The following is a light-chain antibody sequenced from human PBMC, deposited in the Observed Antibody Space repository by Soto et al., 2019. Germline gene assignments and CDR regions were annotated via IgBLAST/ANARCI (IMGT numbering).Light chain of an antibody. Sequence: EIVLTQSPGTLSLSPGERATLSCRASESVSINYLAWYQQKPGQAPSLLIYGASTRATGVPDRFSGSGSGTDFNRSISRLEPEDFAVYYCQQYGGSPRTFGQGTKVEIK. CDR2: GAS. CDR3: QQYGGSPRT. CDR1: ESVSINY. V-gene: IGKV3-20*01. J-gene: IGKJ1*01.